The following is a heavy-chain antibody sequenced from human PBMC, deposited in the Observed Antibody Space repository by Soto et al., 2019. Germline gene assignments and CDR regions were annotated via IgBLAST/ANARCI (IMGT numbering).Heavy chain of an antibody. J-gene: IGHJ4*02. V-gene: IGHV4-34*01. CDR1: GGSFSGYY. CDR3: ARRAAYSSSYFFDY. D-gene: IGHD6-6*01. Sequence: SETLSLTCAVYGGSFSGYYWSWIRQPPGKGLEWIGEINHSGSTNYNPSLKSRVTISVDTSKNQVILTMTNMDPVDTATYYCARRAAYSSSYFFDYWRQGSLVTVSS. CDR2: INHSGST.